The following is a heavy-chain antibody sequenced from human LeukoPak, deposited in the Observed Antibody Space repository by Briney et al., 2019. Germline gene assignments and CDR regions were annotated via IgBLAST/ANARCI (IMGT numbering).Heavy chain of an antibody. CDR1: SDSIFSSNW. D-gene: IGHD4-11*01. Sequence: ASETLSLTCTVSSDSIFSSNWWSWVRQPPGKGLEWIGQIFHSGSTSYSPSLKSRVTISADKSKNQVSLKLTSVTAADTAVYYCARLSTVTTSFDYWGQGTLVTVSS. V-gene: IGHV4-4*02. CDR2: IFHSGST. CDR3: ARLSTVTTSFDY. J-gene: IGHJ4*02.